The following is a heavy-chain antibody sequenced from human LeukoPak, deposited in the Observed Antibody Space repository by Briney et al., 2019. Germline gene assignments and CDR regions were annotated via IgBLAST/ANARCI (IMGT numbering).Heavy chain of an antibody. D-gene: IGHD3-22*01. CDR1: GGSISSYY. CDR2: IYYSGST. Sequence: SETLSLTCTVSGGSISSYYWSWIRQPPGKGLEWIGYIYYSGSTNYDPSLKSRVTISVDTSKNQFSLKLSSVTAADTAVYYCARERYYYDSSGYSGAFDIWGQGTMVTVSS. V-gene: IGHV4-59*01. J-gene: IGHJ3*02. CDR3: ARERYYYDSSGYSGAFDI.